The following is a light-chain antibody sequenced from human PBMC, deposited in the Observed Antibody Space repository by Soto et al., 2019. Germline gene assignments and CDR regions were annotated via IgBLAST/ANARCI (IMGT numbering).Light chain of an antibody. Sequence: LPQSPVSLTLSPGERATLSFRANQSIRTFLAWYQQKPGQAPRLLVYDASNRATDIPARFSGSGSGTDFTLTSSSLEPEDVAVYYWQQRSDAVTFGQGTRLEIK. CDR2: DAS. CDR1: QSIRTF. CDR3: QQRSDAVT. J-gene: IGKJ5*01. V-gene: IGKV3-11*01.